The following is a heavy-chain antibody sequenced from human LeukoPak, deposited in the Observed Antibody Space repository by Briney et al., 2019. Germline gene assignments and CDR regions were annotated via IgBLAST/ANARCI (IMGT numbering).Heavy chain of an antibody. V-gene: IGHV1-3*01. CDR2: INAGNGNT. J-gene: IGHJ5*02. CDR1: GYTFTSYA. CDR3: ARLGVRETTNWFDP. Sequence: ASVKVSCKASGYTFTSYAMHWVRQAPGQRLEWMGWINAGNGNTKYSQKFQGRVTITRDTSASTAYMELGSLRSEDTAVYYCARLGVRETTNWFDPWGQGTLVTVSS. D-gene: IGHD3-10*01.